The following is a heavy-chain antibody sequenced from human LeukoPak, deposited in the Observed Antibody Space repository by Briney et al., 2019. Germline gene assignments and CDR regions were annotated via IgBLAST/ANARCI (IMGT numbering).Heavy chain of an antibody. V-gene: IGHV4-39*07. J-gene: IGHJ4*02. D-gene: IGHD6-13*01. Sequence: PSETLSLTCTVSGGSISSSSYYWGWIRQPPGKGLEWIGSIYYSGSTYYNPSLKSRVTISVDTSKNQFSLKLSSVTVADTAVYYCAREFAFAAAADEGYYFDYWGQGTLVTVSS. CDR1: GGSISSSSYY. CDR2: IYYSGST. CDR3: AREFAFAAAADEGYYFDY.